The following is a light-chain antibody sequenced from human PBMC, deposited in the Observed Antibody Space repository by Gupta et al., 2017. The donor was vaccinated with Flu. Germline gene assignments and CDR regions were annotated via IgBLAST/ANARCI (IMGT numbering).Light chain of an antibody. V-gene: IGLV1-51*02. Sequence: QSVLTQPPSVSAAPGQRVTIPCFGSSSNIENNDVSWYQQVPGTAPKLLIDEDDNRPSWMPDRFSGSKSGTTATLGITGLQAGDQADYYCGVWDSSLSDVVFGGGTKLTVL. CDR3: GVWDSSLSDVV. J-gene: IGLJ2*01. CDR1: SSNIENND. CDR2: EDD.